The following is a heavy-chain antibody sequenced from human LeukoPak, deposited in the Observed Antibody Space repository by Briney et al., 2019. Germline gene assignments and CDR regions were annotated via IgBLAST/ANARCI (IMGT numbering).Heavy chain of an antibody. V-gene: IGHV6-1*01. D-gene: IGHD3-10*01. Sequence: SQTLSLTCAISGDSVSSDSVAWNWIRQSPSRGLEGLGKSYYRSYRSKWYNDYAVSVKSRITINADTSKNQFSLQLNSVTPEDTAVYYCARGESTVGFDYWGQGTLVTVS. CDR1: GDSVSSDSVA. CDR2: SYYRSYRSKWYN. CDR3: ARGESTVGFDY. J-gene: IGHJ4*02.